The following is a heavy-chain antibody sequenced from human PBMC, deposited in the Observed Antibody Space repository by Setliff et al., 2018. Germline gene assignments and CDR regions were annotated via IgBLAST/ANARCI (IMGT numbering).Heavy chain of an antibody. CDR1: GYTFTSYG. CDR3: ARANDYSSGWYFYYYGMDV. CDR2: ISAYNGNT. D-gene: IGHD6-19*01. V-gene: IGHV1-18*01. Sequence: GASVKVSCKASGYTFTSYGISWVRQAPGQGLEWMGWISAYNGNTNYAQKFQGRVTMTTDTSTSTAYMELRSLRSDDTAVYYCARANDYSSGWYFYYYGMDVWGQGTTVTVSS. J-gene: IGHJ6*02.